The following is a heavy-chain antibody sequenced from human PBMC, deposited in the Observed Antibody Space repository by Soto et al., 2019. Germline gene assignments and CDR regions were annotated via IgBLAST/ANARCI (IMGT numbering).Heavy chain of an antibody. CDR1: GGSISSYY. V-gene: IGHV4-59*01. CDR2: IYYSGST. CDR3: ARAPIWFGELVGAFDI. Sequence: PSETLSLTCTVSGGSISSYYWSWIRQPPGKGLEWIGYIYYSGSTNYNPSLKSRVTISVDTSKNQFSLKLSSVTAADTAVYYCARAPIWFGELVGAFDIWGQGTMVTV. J-gene: IGHJ3*02. D-gene: IGHD3-10*01.